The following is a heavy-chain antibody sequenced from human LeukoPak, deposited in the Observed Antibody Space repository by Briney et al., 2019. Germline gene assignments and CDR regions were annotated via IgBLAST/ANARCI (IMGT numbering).Heavy chain of an antibody. D-gene: IGHD2-8*02. Sequence: PGGSLRLSCAASGFTVSSYYMTWVRQAPGKGLEWVAVIWYDGSIKYYADSVKGRFTFSRDNSKSTLYLQMNSLRAEDTAVYYCARIACTGGNCKPYYYYGLDVWGQGTTVTVSS. CDR1: GFTVSSYY. V-gene: IGHV3-33*08. J-gene: IGHJ6*02. CDR3: ARIACTGGNCKPYYYYGLDV. CDR2: IWYDGSIK.